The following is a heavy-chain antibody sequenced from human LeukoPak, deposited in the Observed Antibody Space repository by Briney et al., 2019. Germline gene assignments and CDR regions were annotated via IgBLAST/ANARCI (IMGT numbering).Heavy chain of an antibody. J-gene: IGHJ4*02. Sequence: GGSLRLSCAGSGFTFSSYWMSWVRQAPGKGLEWVANIRQDGSEKHYVDSVKGRFTISRDNAKNSLYLQMNSLRAEDTAVYYCTRDDRVYCSGGSCYGYYFDYWGQGTLVTVSS. CDR1: GFTFSSYW. V-gene: IGHV3-7*05. D-gene: IGHD2-15*01. CDR3: TRDDRVYCSGGSCYGYYFDY. CDR2: IRQDGSEK.